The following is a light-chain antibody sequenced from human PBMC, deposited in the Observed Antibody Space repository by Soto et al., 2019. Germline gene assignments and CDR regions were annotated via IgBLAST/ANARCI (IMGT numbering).Light chain of an antibody. V-gene: IGLV2-14*01. CDR3: SSYTSSSTPHVV. CDR2: EVS. CDR1: SSDVGGFNY. Sequence: QSALTQPASVSGSPGQSITISCTGTSSDVGGFNYVSWYQQHPGKAPKLMIYEVSNRPSGVSNRCSGSKSGNTASLTISGLQAEDEADYYCSSYTSSSTPHVVFGGGTKVTVL. J-gene: IGLJ2*01.